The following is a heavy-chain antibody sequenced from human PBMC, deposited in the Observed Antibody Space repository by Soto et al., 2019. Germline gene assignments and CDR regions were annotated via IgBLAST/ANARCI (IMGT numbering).Heavy chain of an antibody. CDR1: GFTFGDYA. CDR2: IRSMTYGGTT. CDR3: TRLSRDCSIGSCSTLN. D-gene: IGHD2-15*01. V-gene: IGHV3-49*03. J-gene: IGHJ4*02. Sequence: HPGGSLRLSCSGSGFTFGDYAISWFRQAPGKGLEWISFIRSMTYGGTTDYAPSLKDRFSISRDDSKTSAYLQMNSLKTEDTAVYYCTRLSRDCSIGSCSTLNWGQAPLLTVSS.